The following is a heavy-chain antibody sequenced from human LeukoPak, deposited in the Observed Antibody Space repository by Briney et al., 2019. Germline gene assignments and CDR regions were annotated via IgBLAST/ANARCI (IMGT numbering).Heavy chain of an antibody. D-gene: IGHD2-15*01. CDR2: ISRNSSDI. V-gene: IGHV3-21*01. Sequence: GGSLRLSCAASGFTFSSYRMNWVRQAPGKGLEWVSSISRNSSDIYCADSVKGRFTISRDNAKISLYLQMNSLKAEDTAVYYCARRTMSGYAALDIWGQGTMVTVSS. J-gene: IGHJ3*02. CDR3: ARRTMSGYAALDI. CDR1: GFTFSSYR.